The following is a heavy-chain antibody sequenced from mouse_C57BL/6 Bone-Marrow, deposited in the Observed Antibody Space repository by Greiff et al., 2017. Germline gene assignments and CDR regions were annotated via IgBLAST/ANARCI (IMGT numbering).Heavy chain of an antibody. J-gene: IGHJ2*01. CDR2: ISNGGGST. Sequence: EVQVVESGGGLVQPGGSLKLSCAASGFTFSDYYMYWVRQTPEKRLAWVAYISNGGGSTYYPDTVKGRFTISRDNAKNTLYLQMSRLKSEDTAMYYCARHGGWLLNYVDYWGQGTTLTVSS. V-gene: IGHV5-12*01. CDR1: GFTFSDYY. D-gene: IGHD2-3*01. CDR3: ARHGGWLLNYVDY.